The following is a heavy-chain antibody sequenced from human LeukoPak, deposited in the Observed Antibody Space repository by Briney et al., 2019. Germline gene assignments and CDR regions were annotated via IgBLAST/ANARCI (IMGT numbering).Heavy chain of an antibody. V-gene: IGHV3-48*01. J-gene: IGHJ4*02. D-gene: IGHD6-19*01. Sequence: GGSLRLSCAASGFAFSSYAMNWVRQAPGKGLEWVSFISSTSETIYYADSMKGRFTISRDNAENSLYLQMSSLRADDTAVYYCAKDTYSSGWYVRGLFDYWGQGTLVTVSS. CDR1: GFAFSSYA. CDR3: AKDTYSSGWYVRGLFDY. CDR2: ISSTSETI.